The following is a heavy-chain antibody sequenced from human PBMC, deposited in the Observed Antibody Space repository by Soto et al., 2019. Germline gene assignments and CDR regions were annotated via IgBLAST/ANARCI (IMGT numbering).Heavy chain of an antibody. CDR3: AKFSMIVVVITSDIDY. CDR1: GFTFSSYA. V-gene: IGHV3-23*01. CDR2: ISGSGGST. D-gene: IGHD3-22*01. Sequence: GSLRLSCAASGFTFSSYAMSWVRQAPGKGLEWVSAISGSGGSTYYADSVKGRFTISRDNSKNTLYLQMNSLRAEDTAVYYCAKFSMIVVVITSDIDYWGQGTLVTVSS. J-gene: IGHJ4*02.